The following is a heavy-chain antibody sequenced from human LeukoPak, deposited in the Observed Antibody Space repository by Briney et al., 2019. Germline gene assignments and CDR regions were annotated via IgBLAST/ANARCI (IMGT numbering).Heavy chain of an antibody. J-gene: IGHJ3*02. CDR3: ARRGIAATFDI. CDR2: IKQDGSEK. CDR1: GFTFSSYW. Sequence: SGGSLRLSCAASGFTFSSYWMSWVRQAPGKGLEWVANIKQDGSEKYYVDSVKGRFTISRDNAKNSLYLQMNSLRAEDTALYHCARRGIAATFDIWGQGTMVTVSS. D-gene: IGHD2-15*01. V-gene: IGHV3-7*03.